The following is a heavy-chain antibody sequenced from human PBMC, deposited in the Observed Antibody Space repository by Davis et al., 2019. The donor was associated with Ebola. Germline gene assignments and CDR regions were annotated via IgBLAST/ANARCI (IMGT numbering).Heavy chain of an antibody. D-gene: IGHD5-12*01. J-gene: IGHJ6*02. CDR1: GGSFSGHY. CDR3: ARVRGYSGYRYYYYGMDV. CDR2: INHSGST. Sequence: MPGGSLRLSCAVYGGSFSGHYWSWIRQPPGKGLEWIGEINHSGSTNYNPSLKSRVTISVDTSKNQFSLKLSSVTAADTAVYYCARVRGYSGYRYYYYGMDVWGQGTTVTVSS. V-gene: IGHV4-34*01.